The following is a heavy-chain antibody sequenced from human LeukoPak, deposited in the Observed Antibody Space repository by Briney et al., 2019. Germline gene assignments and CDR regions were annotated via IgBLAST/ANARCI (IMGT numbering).Heavy chain of an antibody. CDR2: IDANAKTT. V-gene: IGHV3-74*01. J-gene: IGHJ4*02. CDR1: GFTFSNYW. Sequence: LAGGSLRLSCAASGFTFSNYWLHWVRQAPGKGLVWVSRIDANAKTTSYADSVKGRFTISTDNAKKTLYLQMNSLRVEDTAVYYCARDGGSAIPFDYWGQGTLVTVSS. CDR3: ARDGGSAIPFDY.